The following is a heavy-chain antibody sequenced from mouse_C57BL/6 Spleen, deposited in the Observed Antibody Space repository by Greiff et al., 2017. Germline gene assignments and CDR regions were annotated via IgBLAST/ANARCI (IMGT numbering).Heavy chain of an antibody. CDR2: IYPRSGNT. CDR1: GYTFTSYG. J-gene: IGHJ1*03. CDR3: ARDDGYQDWYVDV. Sequence: QVQLQQSGAELARPGASVKLSCKASGYTFTSYGISWVKQRTGQGLEWIGEIYPRSGNTYYNEKFKGKATLTADKSSSTAYMELRSLTSEDSAVYFCARDDGYQDWYVDVWGTGTTVTVSS. V-gene: IGHV1-81*01. D-gene: IGHD2-3*01.